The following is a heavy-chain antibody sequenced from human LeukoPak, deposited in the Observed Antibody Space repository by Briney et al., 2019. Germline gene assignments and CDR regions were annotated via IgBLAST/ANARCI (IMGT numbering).Heavy chain of an antibody. D-gene: IGHD3-10*01. CDR2: IYHSGST. Sequence: SQTLSLTCTVSGGSISSGGYYWRWIPQPPGKGLEWIGYIYHSGSTYYNPSLKSRVTISVDRSKNQLSLKLSSVTAGDTAVYYCASSGLWFWELSDSWGHGTLVTVSS. V-gene: IGHV4-30-2*01. CDR3: ASSGLWFWELSDS. CDR1: GGSISSGGYY. J-gene: IGHJ5*01.